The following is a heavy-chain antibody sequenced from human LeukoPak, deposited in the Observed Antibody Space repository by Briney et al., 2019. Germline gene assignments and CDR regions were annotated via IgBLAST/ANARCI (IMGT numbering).Heavy chain of an antibody. J-gene: IGHJ4*02. Sequence: SETLSLTCTVSGGSISSYYWSWIRQPPGKGLEWIGYIYFSGRTNYITFLKSRVTITVDTSTNQLSLKLRSVTAADTAVYYCARVGTMVREGYYFDYWGQGTLVTVSS. V-gene: IGHV4-59*03. CDR3: ARVGTMVREGYYFDY. D-gene: IGHD3-10*01. CDR2: IYFSGRT. CDR1: GGSISSYY.